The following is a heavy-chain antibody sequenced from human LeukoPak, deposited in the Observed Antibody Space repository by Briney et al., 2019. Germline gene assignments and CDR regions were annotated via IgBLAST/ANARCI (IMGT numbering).Heavy chain of an antibody. V-gene: IGHV4-61*01. J-gene: IGHJ6*03. CDR2: IYYSGST. CDR3: ARGGTAAGYMDV. Sequence: SETLSLTCTVSGYSISSGYYWGWIRQPPGKGLEWIGYIYYSGSTNYNPSLKSRVTISVDTSKNQFSLKLSSVTAADTAVYYCARGGTAAGYMDVWGKGTTVTISS. CDR1: GYSISSGYY. D-gene: IGHD6-13*01.